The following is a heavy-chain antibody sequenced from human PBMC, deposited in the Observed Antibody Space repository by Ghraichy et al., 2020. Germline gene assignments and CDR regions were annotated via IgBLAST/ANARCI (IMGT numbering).Heavy chain of an antibody. D-gene: IGHD6-19*01. V-gene: IGHV1-18*01. CDR1: GYTFTSYG. Sequence: ASVKVSCKASGYTFTSYGISWVRQAPGQGLEWMGWISAYNGNTNYAQKLQGRVTMTTDTSTSTAYMELRSLRSDDTAVYYCAREGGEMKQWLVWRGYYYYYGMDVWGQGTTVTVSS. CDR2: ISAYNGNT. J-gene: IGHJ6*02. CDR3: AREGGEMKQWLVWRGYYYYYGMDV.